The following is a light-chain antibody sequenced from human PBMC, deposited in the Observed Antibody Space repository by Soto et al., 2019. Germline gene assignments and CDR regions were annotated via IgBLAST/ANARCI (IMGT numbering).Light chain of an antibody. CDR1: QSVSSTY. CDR2: GAS. CDR3: QQYGGSRWT. V-gene: IGKV3-20*01. J-gene: IGKJ1*01. Sequence: EIVLTQSPGTLSLSPGERATLSCRASQSVSSTYLAWYQQKPGQAPRLLIYGASNRATGIPDRFSGSGSGTDVTLTISRLEPEDFAVYYCQQYGGSRWTFGQGTRVDI.